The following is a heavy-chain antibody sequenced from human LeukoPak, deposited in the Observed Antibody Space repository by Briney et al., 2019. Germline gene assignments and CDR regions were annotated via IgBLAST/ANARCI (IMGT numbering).Heavy chain of an antibody. Sequence: GGSLRLSCAASGFTVSSDYMSWVRQAPGKGLEWVSVIHSGGDTYYADSVKGRFTISRDNAKNSLYLQMNSLRAEDTAVYYCARDGVRDYYDSSGTFDYWGQGTLVTVSS. CDR3: ARDGVRDYYDSSGTFDY. D-gene: IGHD3-22*01. CDR1: GFTVSSDY. J-gene: IGHJ4*02. CDR2: IHSGGDT. V-gene: IGHV3-66*01.